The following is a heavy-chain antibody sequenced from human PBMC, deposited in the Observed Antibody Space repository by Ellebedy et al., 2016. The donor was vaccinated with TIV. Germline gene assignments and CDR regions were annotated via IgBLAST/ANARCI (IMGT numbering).Heavy chain of an antibody. CDR1: GGTFSSYA. V-gene: IGHV1-69*13. Sequence: SVKVSCKASGGTFSSYAISWVRQAPGQGLEWMGGIIGMFGTATYTQKFLGRVTITADEFTSTAYMEMSSLRSEDTAVYYCARHSGYHAEPYFAYWGQGTLVTVSS. J-gene: IGHJ4*02. CDR3: ARHSGYHAEPYFAY. CDR2: IIGMFGTA. D-gene: IGHD5-12*01.